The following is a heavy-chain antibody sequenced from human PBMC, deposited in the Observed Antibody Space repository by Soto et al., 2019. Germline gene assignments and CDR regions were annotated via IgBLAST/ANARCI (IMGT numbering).Heavy chain of an antibody. CDR1: GYSFSTYW. D-gene: IGHD3-16*01. CDR3: ARRPPEGGTMDV. J-gene: IGHJ6*02. CDR2: IYPGDSDT. Sequence: GESLKISCTGSGYSFSTYWIAWVRQMPGKGLEWMGIIYPGDSDTRYSLSLQGQVTISADKSISTAYLQWSSLKASDTAIYYCARRPPEGGTMDVWGQGTTVTVSS. V-gene: IGHV5-51*01.